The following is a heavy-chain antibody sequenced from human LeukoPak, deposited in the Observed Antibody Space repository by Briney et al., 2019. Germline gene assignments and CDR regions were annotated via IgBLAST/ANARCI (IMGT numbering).Heavy chain of an antibody. J-gene: IGHJ4*02. CDR1: GFRFNTYW. D-gene: IGHD4/OR15-4a*01. CDR2: IKQDGNEK. Sequence: GGSLRLSCVASGFRFNTYWMSWVRQAPGKGLEWVANIKQDGNEKYYADSVKGRFTISRDNGKNSLDLQMNSLRADDTAVYHCARDTLGEGEDANYAVYYFDYWGQGTVVTVSS. V-gene: IGHV3-7*01. CDR3: ARDTLGEGEDANYAVYYFDY.